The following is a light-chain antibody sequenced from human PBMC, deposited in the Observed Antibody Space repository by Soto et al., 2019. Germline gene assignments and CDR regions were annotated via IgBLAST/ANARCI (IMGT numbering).Light chain of an antibody. Sequence: SPASLSASVGDTVTITCRASQSISSYLNWYQQKPGKAPKLLIYAASSLQSGVPSRFSGSGSGTEFTLTISSLHSEDFAVYYCQPYTTLPPRRFGEGTKV. CDR1: QSISSY. J-gene: IGKJ1*01. V-gene: IGKV1-39*02. CDR3: QPYTTLPPRR. CDR2: AAS.